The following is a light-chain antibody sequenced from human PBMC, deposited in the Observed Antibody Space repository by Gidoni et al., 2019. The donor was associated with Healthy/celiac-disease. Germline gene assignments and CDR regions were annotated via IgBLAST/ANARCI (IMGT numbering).Light chain of an antibody. J-gene: IGLJ1*01. CDR3: AAWDDSLNGRV. Sequence: QSVLTQPPSASGTPGQRVTISCSGSSSNIGSNTVNWYQQPPGTAPKLLIYSNNQRPSGVPDRVSGSKSGTSASLAISGLQSEDEADYYCAAWDDSLNGRVFGTGTKVTVL. CDR1: SSNIGSNT. CDR2: SNN. V-gene: IGLV1-44*01.